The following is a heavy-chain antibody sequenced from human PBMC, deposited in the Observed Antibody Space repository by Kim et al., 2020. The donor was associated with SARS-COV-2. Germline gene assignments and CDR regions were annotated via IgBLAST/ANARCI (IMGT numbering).Heavy chain of an antibody. CDR2: INPSGGST. CDR1: GYTFTSYN. D-gene: IGHD5-18*01. V-gene: IGHV1-46*01. J-gene: IGHJ5*02. CDR3: ARVPDDSNGLNCFDP. Sequence: ASVKVSCKASGYTFTSYNMHWVRQAPGQGLEWMGIINPSGGSTSYAQKFQGRVTMTRDTSTSTVYMELSSLRSEDTAVYYCARVPDDSNGLNCFDPWGQGTLVTVSS.